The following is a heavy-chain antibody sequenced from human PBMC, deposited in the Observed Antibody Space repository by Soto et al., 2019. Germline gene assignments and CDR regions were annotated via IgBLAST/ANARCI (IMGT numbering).Heavy chain of an antibody. J-gene: IGHJ3*02. D-gene: IGHD3-10*01. CDR1: GGSISSYY. CDR3: ARAERFGELGHAFDI. V-gene: IGHV4-59*01. Sequence: QVQLQESGPGLVKPSETLSLTCTVSGGSISSYYWSWIRQPPGKGLEWIGYIYYSGGTNYNPSLKRRVTISVDTSKKQCSLELRCVTAADSAAYYCARAERFGELGHAFDIWGQGTMVTVSS. CDR2: IYYSGGT.